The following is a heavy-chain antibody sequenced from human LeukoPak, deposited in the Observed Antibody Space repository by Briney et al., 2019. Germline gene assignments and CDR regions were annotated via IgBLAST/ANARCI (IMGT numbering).Heavy chain of an antibody. CDR1: GGTSSSYA. CDR3: ARNEYYYDSSGLDY. Sequence: ASVKVSCKASGGTSSSYAISWVRQAPGQGLEWMGRIIPIFGIANYAQKFQGRVTITADKSTSTAYMELSSLRSEDTAVYYCARNEYYYDSSGLDYWGQGTLVTVSS. D-gene: IGHD3-22*01. V-gene: IGHV1-69*04. J-gene: IGHJ4*02. CDR2: IIPIFGIA.